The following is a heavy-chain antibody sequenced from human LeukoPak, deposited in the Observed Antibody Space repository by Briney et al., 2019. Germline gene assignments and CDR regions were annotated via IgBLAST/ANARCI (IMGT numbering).Heavy chain of an antibody. CDR3: AGGARGYNWYFDL. CDR2: ISGSGGST. CDR1: GFTFSSYA. Sequence: PGGSLRLSCAASGFTFSSYAMTWVRQAPGKGLEWVSAISGSGGSTYYADSVKGRFTISRDNVKNSLYLQINSLRPEDTAVYYCAGGARGYNWYFDLWGRGTLVTVSS. D-gene: IGHD3-16*01. V-gene: IGHV3-23*01. J-gene: IGHJ2*01.